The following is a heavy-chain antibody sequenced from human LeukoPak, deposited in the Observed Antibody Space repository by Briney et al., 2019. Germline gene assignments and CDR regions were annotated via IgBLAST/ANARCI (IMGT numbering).Heavy chain of an antibody. D-gene: IGHD3-22*01. CDR1: GFTFSSYS. V-gene: IGHV3-21*01. CDR3: VRDYSSAPRITTMADY. CDR2: ISSSSSYI. J-gene: IGHJ4*02. Sequence: PGGSLRLSCAASGFTFSSYSMNWVRQAPGKGLEWVSSISSSSSYIYYADSVKGRFTISRDNAKNSLYLQMNSLRAEDTAVYYCVRDYSSAPRITTMADYWGQGTLVTVSS.